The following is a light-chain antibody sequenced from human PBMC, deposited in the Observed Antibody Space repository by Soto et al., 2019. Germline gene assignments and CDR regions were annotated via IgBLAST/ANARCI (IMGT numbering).Light chain of an antibody. CDR3: QQRTTWPPVT. J-gene: IGKJ5*01. CDR2: DAS. V-gene: IGKV3-11*01. Sequence: EIVLTQKPGKRALSQGERATLSCRASQSVRTYLAWYQVKPGQAPRLLIYDASRRASGVPARFSGSGSGTDFTLTISRSEPEDFALYYFQQRTTWPPVTFGQGTRLEIK. CDR1: QSVRTY.